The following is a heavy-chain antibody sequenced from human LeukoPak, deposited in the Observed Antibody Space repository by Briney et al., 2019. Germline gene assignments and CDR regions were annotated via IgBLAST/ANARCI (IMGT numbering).Heavy chain of an antibody. CDR3: AREFRRSSSRWFGELYG. CDR1: GFTFSSYA. D-gene: IGHD3-10*01. CDR2: ISYDGSNK. V-gene: IGHV3-30-3*01. J-gene: IGHJ4*02. Sequence: PGRSLRLSCAASGFTFSSYAMHWVRQAPGKGLEWVAVISYDGSNKYYADSVRGRFTISRDNSKNTLYLQMNGLRAEDTAVYYCAREFRRSSSRWFGELYGWGQGTLVTVSS.